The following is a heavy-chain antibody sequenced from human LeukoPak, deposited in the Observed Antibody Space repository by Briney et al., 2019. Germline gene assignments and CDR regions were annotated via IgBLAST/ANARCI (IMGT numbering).Heavy chain of an antibody. J-gene: IGHJ6*03. CDR1: GFTFSSYG. V-gene: IGHV3-23*01. Sequence: GGSLRLSCAASGFTFSSYGMSWVRQAPGKGLEWVSAISGSGGSTYYADSVKGRFTISRDNSKNTLYLQMNSLRAEDTAVYYCAKAGPPHLLWFGEPEDYYYMDVWGKGTTVTISS. CDR2: ISGSGGST. CDR3: AKAGPPHLLWFGEPEDYYYMDV. D-gene: IGHD3-10*01.